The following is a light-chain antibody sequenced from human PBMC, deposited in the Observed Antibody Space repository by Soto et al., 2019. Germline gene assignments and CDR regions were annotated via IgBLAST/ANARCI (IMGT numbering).Light chain of an antibody. CDR1: QSVSSSY. CDR3: QQRSNWLWT. Sequence: EIVLTQSPGTLSLSPGERATLSCRASQSVSSSYLAWYQQKPGQAPRLLIYDASNRATGIPARFSGSGSGTDFTLIISSLEPEDFAVYYCQQRSNWLWTFGQGTKVDIK. J-gene: IGKJ1*01. CDR2: DAS. V-gene: IGKV3D-20*02.